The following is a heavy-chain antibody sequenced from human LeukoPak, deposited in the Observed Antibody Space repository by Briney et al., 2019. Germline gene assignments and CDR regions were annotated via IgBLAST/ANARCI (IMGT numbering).Heavy chain of an antibody. CDR3: ARHSQMATINFFDY. J-gene: IGHJ4*02. Sequence: GESLKISCKGSGYSFSSYWIGWVRQMPGKGLEWMGIIYPGDSDTRYSPSFQGQVTISADKSISTAYLQWGSLKASDTAMYYCARHSQMATINFFDYWGQGTLVTVSS. V-gene: IGHV5-51*01. D-gene: IGHD5-24*01. CDR1: GYSFSSYW. CDR2: IYPGDSDT.